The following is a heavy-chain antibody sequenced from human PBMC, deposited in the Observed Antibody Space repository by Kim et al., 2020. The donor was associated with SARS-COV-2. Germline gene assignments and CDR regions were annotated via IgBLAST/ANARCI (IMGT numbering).Heavy chain of an antibody. V-gene: IGHV3-33*01. D-gene: IGHD6-13*01. Sequence: GGSLRLSCTASGFTFSTYAMYWVRQAPGKGLEWVVVIWHDGTNKYYANSVKGRFTISRDNSQNTLYLQMNSLGAEDTAVYYCARAGAAAGTPYSYYFDYWGQGTLVTVSS. J-gene: IGHJ4*02. CDR2: IWHDGTNK. CDR1: GFTFSTYA. CDR3: ARAGAAAGTPYSYYFDY.